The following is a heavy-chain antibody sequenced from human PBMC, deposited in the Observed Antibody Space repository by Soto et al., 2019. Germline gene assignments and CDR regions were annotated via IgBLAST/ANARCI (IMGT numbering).Heavy chain of an antibody. CDR1: GGTFSSYA. V-gene: IGHV1-69*06. J-gene: IGHJ6*02. Sequence: SVKVSCKASGGTFSSYAISWVRQAPGQGLEWMGGIIPIFGTANYAQKFQGRVTITADKSTSTAYMELSSLRSEDTAVYYCARDTYCSSTSCPKYYYYYYGMDLWGQGTTVTVSS. CDR3: ARDTYCSSTSCPKYYYYYYGMDL. CDR2: IIPIFGTA. D-gene: IGHD2-2*01.